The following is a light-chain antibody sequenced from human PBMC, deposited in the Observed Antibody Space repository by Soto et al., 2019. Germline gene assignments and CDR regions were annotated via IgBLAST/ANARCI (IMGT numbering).Light chain of an antibody. V-gene: IGKV3-15*01. Sequence: EIVMTQSAATLSVSPGERATLSCRASQSISYNLAWYQQKPGQAPRLLIYGASPRATGIPARFIGSGSGTEFTLTISSLQSEDFAVYYCQQYNNWPATFGQGTKVDIK. J-gene: IGKJ1*01. CDR2: GAS. CDR3: QQYNNWPAT. CDR1: QSISYN.